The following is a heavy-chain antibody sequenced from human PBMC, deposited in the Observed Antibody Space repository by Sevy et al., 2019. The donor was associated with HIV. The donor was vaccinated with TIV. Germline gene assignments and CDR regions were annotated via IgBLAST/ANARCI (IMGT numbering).Heavy chain of an antibody. Sequence: GGSLRLSCEASGFSFSNYGMNWVRQAPGKGLEWVSGTSGSGGSTYYADSVKGRFTTSRDNSKNTLYLQMNSLRAEDTAVYSCAKDGESYVWGSHYDYWGQGTLVTVSS. CDR3: AKDGESYVWGSHYDY. D-gene: IGHD3-16*01. J-gene: IGHJ4*02. CDR2: TSGSGGST. V-gene: IGHV3-23*01. CDR1: GFSFSNYG.